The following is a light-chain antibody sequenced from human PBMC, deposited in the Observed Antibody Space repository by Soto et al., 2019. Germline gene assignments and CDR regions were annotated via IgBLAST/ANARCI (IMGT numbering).Light chain of an antibody. V-gene: IGLV2-14*01. CDR2: EVS. CDR1: SSDVGGYNY. J-gene: IGLJ1*01. Sequence: QSVLTQPASVSGSPGQSITISCTGTSSDVGGYNYVSWYQHHPGKAPKLMIHEVSDRPSGISNRFSGSKSGNTASLTISGLQAEDEADYYCSSYSISTAYLFGTGTKVTVL. CDR3: SSYSISTAYL.